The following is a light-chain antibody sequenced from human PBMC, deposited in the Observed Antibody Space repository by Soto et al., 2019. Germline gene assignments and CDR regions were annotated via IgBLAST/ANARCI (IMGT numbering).Light chain of an antibody. CDR1: GSNIGVGYE. CDR2: KNN. J-gene: IGLJ1*01. Sequence: QSVLTQPPSVSGAPGQRVTIPCTGSGSNIGVGYEVHWYQQLPGTAPKLLIYKNNQRPSGVPDRFSGSKSGTSASLAISGLRSEDEADYYCAAWDDSLSGYVFGSGTKVTVL. V-gene: IGLV1-47*01. CDR3: AAWDDSLSGYV.